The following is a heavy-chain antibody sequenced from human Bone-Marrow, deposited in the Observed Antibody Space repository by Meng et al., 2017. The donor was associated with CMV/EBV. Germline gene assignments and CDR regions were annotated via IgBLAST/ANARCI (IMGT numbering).Heavy chain of an antibody. CDR2: INPNSGGT. Sequence: ASVKVSCKASGYTFTGYYMHWVRQAPGQGLEWMGWINPNSGGTNYAQKFQGRVTMTRDTSTSTAYMELSRLRSDDTAVYYCATMGNHCSSTSCYRGQLFYYYYGMDVWGQGTTVTVSS. D-gene: IGHD2-2*02. CDR3: ATMGNHCSSTSCYRGQLFYYYYGMDV. CDR1: GYTFTGYY. J-gene: IGHJ6*02. V-gene: IGHV1-2*02.